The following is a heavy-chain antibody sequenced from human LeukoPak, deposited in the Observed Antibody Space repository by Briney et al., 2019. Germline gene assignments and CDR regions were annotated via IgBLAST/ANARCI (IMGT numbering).Heavy chain of an antibody. CDR3: ARGLKRITIFGVVDHSQNAFDI. CDR1: GGSISSGGYY. D-gene: IGHD3-3*01. J-gene: IGHJ3*02. Sequence: SETLSLTCTVSGGSISSGGYYWSWIWQPAGKGLEWIGRIYTSGSTNYNPSLKSRVTISVDTSKNQFSLKLSSVTAADTSVYYCARGLKRITIFGVVDHSQNAFDIWGQGTMVTVSS. CDR2: IYTSGST. V-gene: IGHV4-61*02.